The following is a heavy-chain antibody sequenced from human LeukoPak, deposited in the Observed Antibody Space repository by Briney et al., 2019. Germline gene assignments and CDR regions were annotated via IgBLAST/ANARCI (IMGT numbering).Heavy chain of an antibody. J-gene: IGHJ4*02. Sequence: PGGSLRLSCAASGFTFDDYAMHWVRQAPGKGLEWVSGISWNSGSIGYADSVKGRFTISRDNAKNSLYLQMNSLRAEDTALYYCAKSTGAYYYDSSGLYYFDYWGQGTLVTVSS. CDR2: ISWNSGSI. CDR1: GFTFDDYA. D-gene: IGHD3-22*01. CDR3: AKSTGAYYYDSSGLYYFDY. V-gene: IGHV3-9*01.